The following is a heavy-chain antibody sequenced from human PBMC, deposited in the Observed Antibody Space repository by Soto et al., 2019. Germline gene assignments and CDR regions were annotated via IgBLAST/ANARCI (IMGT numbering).Heavy chain of an antibody. CDR1: GFTFSDYY. D-gene: IGHD2-2*01. Sequence: GGSLRLSCAASGFTFSDYYMSWIRQAPGKGLEWVSYISSSGSTIYYADSVKGRFTISRDNAKNSLYLQMNSLRAEDTAVYYCARDRVVPAASDAFDIWGQGTMVTVSS. J-gene: IGHJ3*02. V-gene: IGHV3-11*01. CDR3: ARDRVVPAASDAFDI. CDR2: ISSSGSTI.